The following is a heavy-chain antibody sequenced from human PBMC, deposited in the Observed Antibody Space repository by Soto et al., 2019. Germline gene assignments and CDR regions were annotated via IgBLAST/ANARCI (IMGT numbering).Heavy chain of an antibody. D-gene: IGHD6-13*01. CDR3: GRGPSPRAPAGGTPYYYAMDV. CDR1: GYDFTAYD. V-gene: IGHV1-8*02. CDR2: MNPINGAT. J-gene: IGHJ6*02. Sequence: SVKVSCKAAGYDFTAYDINWVRQASGQGLEWMGWMNPINGATGTARRFQGRVSMTRNTATGTAYLELTSLRSDDTAVYYCGRGPSPRAPAGGTPYYYAMDVWGQGTTVTVSS.